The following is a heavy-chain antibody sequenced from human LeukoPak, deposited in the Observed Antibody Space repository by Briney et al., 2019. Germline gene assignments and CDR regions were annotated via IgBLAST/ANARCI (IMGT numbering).Heavy chain of an antibody. CDR3: ASSLLYGEGYFDL. J-gene: IGHJ2*01. Sequence: GGSLRLSCAASGFTVSSNYMSWVRQPPGKGLEWVSVIYSGGSTYYADSVRGRFTISRDNSRNTLYLQMNSLRAEDTAVYYCASSLLYGEGYFDLWGRGTLVTVSS. CDR1: GFTVSSNY. CDR2: IYSGGST. D-gene: IGHD4-17*01. V-gene: IGHV3-53*01.